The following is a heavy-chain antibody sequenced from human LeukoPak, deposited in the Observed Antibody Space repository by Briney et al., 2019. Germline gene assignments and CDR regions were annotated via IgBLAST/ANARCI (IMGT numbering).Heavy chain of an antibody. Sequence: PGGSLRLSCAASGFTFSSYAMSWVRQAPGKGLEWVSAISGSGGSTYYADSVKGRFTISRDNSKNTLYLQMNSLRAEDTAVYYCAKDDAEWGAPAPLLYPNGGRGTLVTVSS. J-gene: IGHJ2*01. CDR2: ISGSGGST. D-gene: IGHD3-3*01. CDR3: AKDDAEWGAPAPLLYPN. CDR1: GFTFSSYA. V-gene: IGHV3-23*01.